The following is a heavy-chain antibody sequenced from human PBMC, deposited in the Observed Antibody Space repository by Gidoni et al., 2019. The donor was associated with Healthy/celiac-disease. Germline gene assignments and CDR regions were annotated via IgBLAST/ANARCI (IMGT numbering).Heavy chain of an antibody. CDR2: ISGSGGST. Sequence: EVQLLESGGCLVQLGGSPSLSCSASVFPFSSYAMSWVRPAPGKGLEWVSAISGSGGSTYDADSVKGRFTSSRDNSKNTLYLQMNSLRAEDTAVYYCAKVRSGWYFFGFDYWGQGTLVTVSS. V-gene: IGHV3-23*01. CDR3: AKVRSGWYFFGFDY. CDR1: VFPFSSYA. D-gene: IGHD6-19*01. J-gene: IGHJ4*02.